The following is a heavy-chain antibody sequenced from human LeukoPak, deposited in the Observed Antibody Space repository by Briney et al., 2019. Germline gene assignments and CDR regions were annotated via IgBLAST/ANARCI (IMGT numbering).Heavy chain of an antibody. CDR1: GFTLSSYA. V-gene: IGHV3-23*01. Sequence: PGGSLRLSCAASGFTLSSYAMSWVRQAPGKGLEWVSGISGSGGSTYYADSVKGRFTISRDNSKNTLYLQMNSLRAEDTAVYYCAKNLGMATTLPFDYWGQGTLVTVSS. J-gene: IGHJ4*02. D-gene: IGHD5-24*01. CDR2: ISGSGGST. CDR3: AKNLGMATTLPFDY.